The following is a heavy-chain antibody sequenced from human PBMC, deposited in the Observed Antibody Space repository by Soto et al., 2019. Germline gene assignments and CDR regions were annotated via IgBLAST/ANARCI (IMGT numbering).Heavy chain of an antibody. CDR2: INPSGGST. CDR3: ARAYRPHYDIMTGYYPEWFDP. J-gene: IGHJ5*02. V-gene: IGHV1-46*01. CDR1: GYTFTSYY. Sequence: ASVKVSCKASGYTFTSYYMHWVRQAPGQGLEWMGIINPSGGSTSYAQKFQGRVTMTRDTSTSTAYMELRSLRSEDTAVYYCARAYRPHYDIMTGYYPEWFDPWGQGTLVTVSS. D-gene: IGHD3-9*01.